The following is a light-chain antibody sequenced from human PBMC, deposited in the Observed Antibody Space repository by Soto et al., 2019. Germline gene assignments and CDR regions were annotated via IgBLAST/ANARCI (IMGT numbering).Light chain of an antibody. CDR1: QSLSSY. Sequence: FKESTDSVFLRPRGTATHSGRASQSLSSYSAWSPPKPGHTPRPLIDSASIGATGTPARFSGSGSGSDFTLTIGSLAPEDFADYYCQQRSTWLTSGGGTKVDIK. CDR2: SAS. J-gene: IGKJ4*01. CDR3: QQRSTWLT. V-gene: IGKV3-11*01.